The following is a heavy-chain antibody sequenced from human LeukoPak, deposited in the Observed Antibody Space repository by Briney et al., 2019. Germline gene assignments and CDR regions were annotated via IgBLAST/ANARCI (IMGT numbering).Heavy chain of an antibody. CDR3: ARDVRGGDYSSRYYGMDV. CDR1: RGSISSSGYY. CDR2: IYFGGITFTGNT. D-gene: IGHD4-17*01. V-gene: IGHV4-39*07. Sequence: PSETLSLTCTVSRGSISSSGYYWGWIRQPPGKGLEWIGGIYFGGITFTGNTYYNPSLESRVTISVDTSKNQFSLKLSSLTAADTAVYYCARDVRGGDYSSRYYGMDVWGQGTTVTVSS. J-gene: IGHJ6*02.